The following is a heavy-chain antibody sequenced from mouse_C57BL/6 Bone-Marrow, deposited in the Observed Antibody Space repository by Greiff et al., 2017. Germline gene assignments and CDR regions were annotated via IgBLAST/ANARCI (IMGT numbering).Heavy chain of an antibody. CDR2: IDPENGAT. J-gene: IGHJ2*01. Sequence: VQLQQSGAELVRPGASLYLSCTASGFNITDDYMHWVKQRPEQGLEWIGWIDPENGATEYASQFQGKATITADTSSNTAYLQLSSLTSEDTAVYYYTTTAHYFDYWGQGTTLTVSS. CDR3: TTTAHYFDY. CDR1: GFNITDDY. V-gene: IGHV14-4*01. D-gene: IGHD1-2*01.